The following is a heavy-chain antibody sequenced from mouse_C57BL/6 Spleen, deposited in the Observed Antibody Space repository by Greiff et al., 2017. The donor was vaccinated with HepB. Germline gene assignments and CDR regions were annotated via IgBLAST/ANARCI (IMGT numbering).Heavy chain of an antibody. J-gene: IGHJ3*01. D-gene: IGHD1-1*01. V-gene: IGHV1-54*01. CDR2: INPGSGGT. CDR1: GYAFTNYL. Sequence: QVHVKQSGAELVRPGTSVKVSCKASGYAFTNYLIEWVKQRPGQGLEWIGVINPGSGGTNYNEKFKGKATLTADKSSSTAYMQLSSLTSEDSAVYFCARSVHYYGSAWFAYWGQGTLVTVSA. CDR3: ARSVHYYGSAWFAY.